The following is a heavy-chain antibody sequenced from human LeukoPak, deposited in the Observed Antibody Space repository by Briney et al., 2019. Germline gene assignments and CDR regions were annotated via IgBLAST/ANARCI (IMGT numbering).Heavy chain of an antibody. D-gene: IGHD6-13*01. J-gene: IGHJ4*02. CDR3: ARGIQQLVDY. CDR2: IYYSGST. V-gene: IGHV4-61*01. CDR1: GGSVSSGSYY. Sequence: SETLSLTCTVSGGSVSSGSYYWSWIRQPPGKGLEWIGYIYYSGSTNYNPSLKSRVTISVDESKNQFSLKLSSVTAADTAVYYCARGIQQLVDYWGQGTLVTVSS.